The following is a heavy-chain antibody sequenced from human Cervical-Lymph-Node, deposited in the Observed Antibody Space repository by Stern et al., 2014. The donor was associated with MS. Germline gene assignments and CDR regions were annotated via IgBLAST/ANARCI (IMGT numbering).Heavy chain of an antibody. J-gene: IGHJ4*02. CDR1: GFSLSTSGVG. D-gene: IGHD5-18*01. V-gene: IGHV2-5*02. Sequence: QVTLRESGPTLVKPTQTLTLTCTFSGFSLSTSGVGVGWIRQPPGKALEWLALIYLDDDKRYSPSLKSRLTITKDTSTNQVGPTMTNMAPVNTATYYCAHGLEIRLWAAYWGQGTLVTVSS. CDR2: IYLDDDK. CDR3: AHGLEIRLWAAY.